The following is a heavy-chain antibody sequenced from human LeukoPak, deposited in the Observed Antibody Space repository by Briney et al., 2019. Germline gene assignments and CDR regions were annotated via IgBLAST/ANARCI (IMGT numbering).Heavy chain of an antibody. CDR1: GFTFSSYS. V-gene: IGHV3-48*01. Sequence: GGSLRLSCAASGFTFSSYSMNWVRQAPGKGLEWVSYISSSSSTIYYADSVKGRFTISRDNSKNTLYLQMNSLRAEDTAVYYCAKAPGWSPTYWGQGTLVTVSS. D-gene: IGHD2-15*01. J-gene: IGHJ4*02. CDR3: AKAPGWSPTY. CDR2: ISSSSSTI.